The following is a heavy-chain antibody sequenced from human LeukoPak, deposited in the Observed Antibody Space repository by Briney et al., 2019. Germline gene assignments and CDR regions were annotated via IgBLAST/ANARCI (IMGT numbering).Heavy chain of an antibody. J-gene: IGHJ5*02. CDR1: GYTFTSYG. Sequence: ASVKVSCKASGYTFTSYGISWVRQAPGQGPEWMGWISAYNGNTNYAQKLQGRVTMTTDTSTSTAYMELRSLRSDDTAVYYCARDQGYSSSSGWFDPWGQGTLVTVSS. D-gene: IGHD6-6*01. CDR2: ISAYNGNT. V-gene: IGHV1-18*01. CDR3: ARDQGYSSSSGWFDP.